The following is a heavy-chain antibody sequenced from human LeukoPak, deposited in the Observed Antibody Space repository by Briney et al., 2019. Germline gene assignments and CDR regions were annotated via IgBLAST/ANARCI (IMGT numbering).Heavy chain of an antibody. CDR2: IKQDGSDK. D-gene: IGHD3-22*01. CDR3: ARGPIVGEDYFDY. CDR1: GSTFSSYW. V-gene: IGHV3-7*01. J-gene: IGHJ4*02. Sequence: GGSLRLSCAASGSTFSSYWMSWVRQAPGKGLEWVANIKQDGSDKYYVDSVKGRFTISRDNAKNSLYLQMNSLRAEDTAVYYSARGPIVGEDYFDYWGQGTLVTVSS.